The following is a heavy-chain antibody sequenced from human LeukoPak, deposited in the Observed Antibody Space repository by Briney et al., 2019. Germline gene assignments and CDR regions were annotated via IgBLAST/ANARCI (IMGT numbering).Heavy chain of an antibody. CDR3: ASLTSGPGYASNYYYMDV. CDR2: ISAYNANT. CDR1: GYSFTSFG. D-gene: IGHD3-9*01. Sequence: ASVKVSCKASGYSFTSFGISWVRQAPGQGLEWMGWISAYNANTNYAQKLQGRVTMTTDTSTSTAYMELRSLRSDDTAVYYRASLTSGPGYASNYYYMDVWSKGTTVTVSS. J-gene: IGHJ6*03. V-gene: IGHV1-18*04.